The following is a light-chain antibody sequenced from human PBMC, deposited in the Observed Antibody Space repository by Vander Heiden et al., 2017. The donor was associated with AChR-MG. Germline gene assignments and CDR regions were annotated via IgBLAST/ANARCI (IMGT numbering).Light chain of an antibody. V-gene: IGLV1-47*02. CDR1: RPTLGNNY. CDR3: AAWDDSLNGPV. J-gene: IGLJ3*02. Sequence: QSVLTQPPSASGTPGQRVTISSSGSRPTLGNNYLFRFQQFPGTAPKLLIYSNNQRPAGVPDRLSGSKSGTTASPAIRGLRSEDEADYYCAAWDDSLNGPVFGGGTKLTVL. CDR2: SNN.